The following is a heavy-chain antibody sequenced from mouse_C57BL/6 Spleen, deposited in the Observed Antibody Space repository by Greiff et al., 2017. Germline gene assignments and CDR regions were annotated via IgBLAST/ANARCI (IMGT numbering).Heavy chain of an antibody. Sequence: VQLQESGPELVKPGASVKISCKASGYAFSSSWMNWVKQRPGKGLEWIGRIYPGDGDTNYNGKFKGKATLTADKSSSTAYMQLSSLTSEDSAVYFCARDDYGLFAYWGQGTLVTVSA. CDR3: ARDDYGLFAY. CDR2: IYPGDGDT. D-gene: IGHD2-4*01. V-gene: IGHV1-82*01. CDR1: GYAFSSSW. J-gene: IGHJ3*01.